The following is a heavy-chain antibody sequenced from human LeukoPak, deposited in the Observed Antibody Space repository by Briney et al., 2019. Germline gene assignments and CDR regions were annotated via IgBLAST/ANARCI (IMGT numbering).Heavy chain of an antibody. D-gene: IGHD3-22*01. J-gene: IGHJ4*02. CDR2: IRYDGSNK. CDR3: AKDRYYDSGGHFDY. CDR1: GFTFSSYG. Sequence: GGSLRLSCAASGFTFSSYGMHWVRQAPGKGLEWVAFIRYDGSNKYYADSVKGRFTISRDNSKNTLYLQMNSLRAEDTAVYYCAKDRYYDSGGHFDYWGQGTLVTVSS. V-gene: IGHV3-30*02.